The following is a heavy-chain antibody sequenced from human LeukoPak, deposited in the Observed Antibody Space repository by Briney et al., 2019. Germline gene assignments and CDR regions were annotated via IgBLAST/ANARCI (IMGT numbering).Heavy chain of an antibody. V-gene: IGHV3-23*01. CDR3: AKGAVAGNQKPGGY. J-gene: IGHJ4*02. D-gene: IGHD6-19*01. Sequence: GGSLRLFCAVSGFTCSSYAMRWVRQAPGKGLEWVSAISGSGGSTYYADSVKGRFTISRDNSKNTLYLQMNSLRAEDTAVYYCAKGAVAGNQKPGGYWGQGTLVTVSS. CDR1: GFTCSSYA. CDR2: ISGSGGST.